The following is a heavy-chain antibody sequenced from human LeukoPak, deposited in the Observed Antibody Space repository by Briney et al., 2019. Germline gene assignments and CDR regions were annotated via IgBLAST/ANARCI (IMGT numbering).Heavy chain of an antibody. CDR3: TRGRPHGNDY. D-gene: IGHD4-23*01. Sequence: GGSLRLSCAASGFTFSSYSMSWVRQAPGKGLEWVSAISGSGGSTYYADSVQGRFTISRDNSKSTLCLQMNSLRVEDTAVYYCTRGRPHGNDYWGQGTLVTVSS. V-gene: IGHV3-23*01. CDR2: ISGSGGST. CDR1: GFTFSSYS. J-gene: IGHJ4*02.